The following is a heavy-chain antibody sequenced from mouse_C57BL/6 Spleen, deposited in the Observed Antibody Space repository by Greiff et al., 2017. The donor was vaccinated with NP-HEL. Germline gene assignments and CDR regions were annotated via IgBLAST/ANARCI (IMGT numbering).Heavy chain of an antibody. Sequence: VQLQQSGPELVKPGASVKLSCKASGYTFTSYDINWVKQRPGQGLEWIGWIYPRDGSTKYKEKFKGKATLTVDTSSSTAYMELHSLTSEDSAVYFCAREGGVTTVVAPYFDYWGQGTTLTVSS. CDR1: GYTFTSYD. J-gene: IGHJ2*01. CDR3: AREGGVTTVVAPYFDY. D-gene: IGHD1-1*01. V-gene: IGHV1-85*01. CDR2: IYPRDGST.